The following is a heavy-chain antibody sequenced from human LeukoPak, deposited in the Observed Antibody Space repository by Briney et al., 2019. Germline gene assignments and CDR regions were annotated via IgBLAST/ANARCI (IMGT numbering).Heavy chain of an antibody. CDR1: GFTFSRHA. CDR3: VKDLSGSYTFDY. V-gene: IGHV3-64D*06. J-gene: IGHJ4*02. CDR2: ITTDGGTT. D-gene: IGHD1-26*01. Sequence: GSLRLSCSASGFTFSRHAMHWVRQAPGKGLEYVSTITTDGGTTYYADSVKGRFTISRDNSKNTLFLQMGSLRAEDTAVDYCVKDLSGSYTFDYWGQGTLVTVSS.